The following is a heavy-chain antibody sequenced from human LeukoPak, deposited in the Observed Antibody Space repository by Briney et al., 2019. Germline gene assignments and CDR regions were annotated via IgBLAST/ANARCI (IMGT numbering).Heavy chain of an antibody. Sequence: SETLSLTCAVYGESFSGYYWSWIRQPPGKGLEWIAQINHGGSTNYNPSLKSRVTISVDTSKNQFSLKLKSVTAADTAVYYCARHAHYRNSGPNDYWGQGTLVTVS. V-gene: IGHV4-34*01. CDR3: ARHAHYRNSGPNDY. J-gene: IGHJ4*02. CDR1: GESFSGYY. CDR2: INHGGST. D-gene: IGHD1/OR15-1a*01.